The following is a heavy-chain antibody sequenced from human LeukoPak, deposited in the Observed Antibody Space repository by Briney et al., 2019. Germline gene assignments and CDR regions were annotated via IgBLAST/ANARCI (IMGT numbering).Heavy chain of an antibody. CDR1: GGSISSGGYY. V-gene: IGHV4-31*03. J-gene: IGHJ4*02. CDR2: IYYSGST. D-gene: IGHD3-10*01. CDR3: ARQRITMVRGVITD. Sequence: SQTLSLTCTVSGGSISSGGYYWSWIRQHPGKGLEWIGYIYYSGSTYYNPSLKSRVTISVDTSKNQYSLKLSSVTAADTAVYYCARQRITMVRGVITDWGQGTLVTVSS.